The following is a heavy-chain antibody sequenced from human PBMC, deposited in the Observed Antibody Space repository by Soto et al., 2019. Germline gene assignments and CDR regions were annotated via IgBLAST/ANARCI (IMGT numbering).Heavy chain of an antibody. J-gene: IGHJ6*02. CDR3: ASCEGILLGAGLYYYGMDV. Sequence: ASVKVSCKASGYTFTGYYMHWVRQAPGQGLEWMGWINPNSGGTNYAQKFQGRVTMTRDTSISTAYMELSRLRSDDTAVYYCASCEGILLGAGLYYYGMDVWGQGTTVTVSS. CDR2: INPNSGGT. CDR1: GYTFTGYY. D-gene: IGHD3-10*01. V-gene: IGHV1-2*02.